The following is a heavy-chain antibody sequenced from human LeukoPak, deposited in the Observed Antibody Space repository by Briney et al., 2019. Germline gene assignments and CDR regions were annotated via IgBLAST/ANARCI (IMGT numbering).Heavy chain of an antibody. D-gene: IGHD6-6*01. V-gene: IGHV1-69*01. J-gene: IGHJ4*02. CDR3: ARGYSSSSITNGYFDY. CDR2: VIPIFGTA. Sequence: SSVKVSCKASGGTFSSYAISWVRQAPGQGLEWMGGVIPIFGTANYAQKFQGRVTITADESTSTAYMELSSLRSEDTAVYYCARGYSSSSITNGYFDYWGQGTLVTVSS. CDR1: GGTFSSYA.